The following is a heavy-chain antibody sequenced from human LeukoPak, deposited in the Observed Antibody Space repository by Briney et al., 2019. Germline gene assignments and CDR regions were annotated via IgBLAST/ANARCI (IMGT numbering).Heavy chain of an antibody. Sequence: GGSLRLSCAASGFTVSSNYMSWVRQAPGKGLEWVSYISSSSSTIYYADSVKGRFTISRDNAKNSLYLQMNSLRAEDTAVYYCAKAGVYGSGSYSVLGYWGQGTLVTVSS. D-gene: IGHD3-10*01. V-gene: IGHV3-48*01. J-gene: IGHJ4*02. CDR1: GFTVSSNY. CDR3: AKAGVYGSGSYSVLGY. CDR2: ISSSSSTI.